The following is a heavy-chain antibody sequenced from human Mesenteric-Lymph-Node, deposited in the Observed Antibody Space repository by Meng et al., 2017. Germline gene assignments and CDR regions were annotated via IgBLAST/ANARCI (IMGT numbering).Heavy chain of an antibody. J-gene: IGHJ2*01. Sequence: SVKVSCKVSGGSLSSYAISWVRQAPGQGLEWVGGIIPVYGTAKYAQKFQGRVTITADKSTTAYMELSSLRSEDTAVYYCARDTIAYCGGDCYSDWYFDLWGRGTLVTGYS. CDR1: GGSLSSYA. CDR3: ARDTIAYCGGDCYSDWYFDL. CDR2: IIPVYGTA. D-gene: IGHD2-21*02. V-gene: IGHV1-69*06.